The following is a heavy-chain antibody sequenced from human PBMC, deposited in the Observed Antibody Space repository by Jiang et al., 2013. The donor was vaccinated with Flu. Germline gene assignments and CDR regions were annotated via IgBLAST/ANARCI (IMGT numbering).Heavy chain of an antibody. J-gene: IGHJ4*02. CDR3: SRYSRRKYFSFFDY. V-gene: IGHV3-49*04. CDR2: IRSKGDGGTP. D-gene: IGHD1-1*01. CDR1: GFMFGDYA. Sequence: LVQPGRSLRLSCTTSGFMFGDYAMGWVRQAPGKGLEWVGFIRSKGDGGTPEYAASVKGRFTISRDDSKDIAYLQMNSLKTEDTAVYFCSRYSRRKYFSFFDYWGQGTLVTVSS.